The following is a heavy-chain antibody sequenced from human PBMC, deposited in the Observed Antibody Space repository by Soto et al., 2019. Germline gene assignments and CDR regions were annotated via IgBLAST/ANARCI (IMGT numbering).Heavy chain of an antibody. Sequence: GGSLRLSCAASGFTFSSYAMSWVRQAPGKGLEWVSAISGSGGSTYYADSVKGRFTISRDNSKNTLYLQMNSLRAEDTAVYYCAKGENYDFWSGYRASFDYWGQGTLVTVSS. J-gene: IGHJ4*02. CDR3: AKGENYDFWSGYRASFDY. CDR2: ISGSGGST. D-gene: IGHD3-3*01. CDR1: GFTFSSYA. V-gene: IGHV3-23*01.